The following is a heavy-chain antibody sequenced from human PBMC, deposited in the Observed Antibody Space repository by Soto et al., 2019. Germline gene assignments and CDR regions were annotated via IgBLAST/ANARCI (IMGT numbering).Heavy chain of an antibody. Sequence: SETLSLTCAVSGGSFIGFFWCCILQPPGKGLEWIGEVNHGGSTNYNPSLKSRVTISSDTSKNHFSLTLRSVTAADTAVYYCARAAVAAGGPFDKWGQGALVTVSS. D-gene: IGHD2-15*01. CDR3: ARAAVAAGGPFDK. V-gene: IGHV4-34*01. CDR1: GGSFIGFF. CDR2: VNHGGST. J-gene: IGHJ4*02.